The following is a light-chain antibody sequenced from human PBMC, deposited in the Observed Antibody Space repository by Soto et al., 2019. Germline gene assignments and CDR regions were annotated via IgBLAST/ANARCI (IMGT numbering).Light chain of an antibody. CDR1: QGISSW. Sequence: DIQMAQSPSSVSASVGGRVTITCRASQGISSWLAWYQQKPEEAPKLVIYDASSLQSGVPSRFSGRRSGTEFTLTIAGLQPEDFATYYCQQYESYSPLTFGGGTKVDIK. CDR3: QQYESYSPLT. J-gene: IGKJ4*01. CDR2: DAS. V-gene: IGKV1D-16*01.